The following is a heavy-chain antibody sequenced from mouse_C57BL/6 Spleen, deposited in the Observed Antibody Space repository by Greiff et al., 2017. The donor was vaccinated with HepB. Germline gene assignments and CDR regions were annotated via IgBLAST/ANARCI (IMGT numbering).Heavy chain of an antibody. J-gene: IGHJ1*03. CDR2: INPNNGGT. V-gene: IGHV1-18*01. D-gene: IGHD4-1*01. CDR1: GYTFTDYN. CDR3: ARCWDLSYWYFDV. Sequence: VQLQQSGPELVKPGASVKIPCKASGYTFTDYNMDWVKQSHGKSLEWIGDINPNNGGTIYNQKFKGKATLTVDKSSSTAYMELRSLTSEDTAVYYCARCWDLSYWYFDVWGTGTTVTVSS.